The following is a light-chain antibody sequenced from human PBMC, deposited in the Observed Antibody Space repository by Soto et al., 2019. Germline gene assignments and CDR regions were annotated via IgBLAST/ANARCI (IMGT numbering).Light chain of an antibody. CDR3: QQLSNWPPLT. CDR2: DAS. CDR1: QSVSSY. Sequence: EIVLTQSPATLSLSPGERATLSCRASQSVSSYLAWCQQKPGQAPRLLIYDASNRATGIPARFSGSGSGTDFTLTISSLEPEDFAVYYCQQLSNWPPLTFGGGTKVEIK. V-gene: IGKV3-11*01. J-gene: IGKJ4*01.